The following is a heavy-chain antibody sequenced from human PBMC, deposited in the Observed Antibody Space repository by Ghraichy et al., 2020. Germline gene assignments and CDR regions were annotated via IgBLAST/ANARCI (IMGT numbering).Heavy chain of an antibody. CDR2: LSGSGGST. J-gene: IGHJ4*02. CDR1: GFTFSGYA. V-gene: IGHV3-23*01. Sequence: GGSLRLSCAASGFTFSGYAMTWVRQAPGKGLEWVSGLSGSGGSTFYADSVKGRFTISRDNSKNTLYLQMNSLRAEDTAVYYCAKARTANYDILTGYYSRTARGHGDPGPLVTGSP. D-gene: IGHD3-9*01. CDR3: AKARTANYDILTGYYSRTARGH.